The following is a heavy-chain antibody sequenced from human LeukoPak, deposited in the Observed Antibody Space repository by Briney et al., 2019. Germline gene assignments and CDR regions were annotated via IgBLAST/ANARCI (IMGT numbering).Heavy chain of an antibody. CDR1: GGSISSYY. D-gene: IGHD2-8*01. CDR3: ARGIWYTYVYYYGMDV. V-gene: IGHV4-59*01. CDR2: IYYSGST. Sequence: PSETLSLTCTVSGGSISSYYWSWIWQPPGKGLEWIWYIYYSGSTNYNPSLKSRVTISVDTSKNQFSLKLSSVTAADTAVYYCARGIWYTYVYYYGMDVWGQGTTVTVSS. J-gene: IGHJ6*02.